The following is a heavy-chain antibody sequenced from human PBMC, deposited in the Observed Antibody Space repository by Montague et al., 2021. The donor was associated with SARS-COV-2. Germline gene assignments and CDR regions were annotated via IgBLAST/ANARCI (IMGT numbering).Heavy chain of an antibody. D-gene: IGHD6-13*01. Sequence: SETLSLTCSVSGHSISSYYWSWIRQSPGKGLEWIGHIYHSGGTIXNPSLNRRVTISLDTSKNQFSLKLTTVTAAGTALYYCARGYSSSYYGARWFDPWGQGTLVTVSS. J-gene: IGHJ5*02. V-gene: IGHV4-59*01. CDR2: IYHSGGT. CDR1: GHSISSYY. CDR3: ARGYSSSYYGARWFDP.